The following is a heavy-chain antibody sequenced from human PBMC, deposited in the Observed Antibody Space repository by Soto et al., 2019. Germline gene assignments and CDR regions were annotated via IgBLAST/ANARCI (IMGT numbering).Heavy chain of an antibody. V-gene: IGHV3-7*05. CDR2: IKEDGSEK. CDR3: AKDVR. J-gene: IGHJ4*02. Sequence: EVQLVESGGDLVQPGGSLRLSCATSGFTFSSHWMSWVRQAPGKGLEWVANIKEDGSEKYYVDSVKGRFTISRDNAKNSLYLQMNSLRVEDTAVYYCAKDVRGGQGILVTVSS. CDR1: GFTFSSHW.